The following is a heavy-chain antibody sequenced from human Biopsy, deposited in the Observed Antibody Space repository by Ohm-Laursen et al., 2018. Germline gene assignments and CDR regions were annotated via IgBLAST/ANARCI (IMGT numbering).Heavy chain of an antibody. Sequence: SLRLSCAASGFTVSSNYMSWVRQAPGKGLEWVSVIYSGGSTYYADSVKGRFTTSRDNSKNTLYLRMNSLRAEDTAVHYCAKPADSYGSEFYFDYWGQGTLVTVSS. CDR3: AKPADSYGSEFYFDY. CDR1: GFTVSSNY. CDR2: IYSGGST. J-gene: IGHJ4*02. V-gene: IGHV3-53*01. D-gene: IGHD1-14*01.